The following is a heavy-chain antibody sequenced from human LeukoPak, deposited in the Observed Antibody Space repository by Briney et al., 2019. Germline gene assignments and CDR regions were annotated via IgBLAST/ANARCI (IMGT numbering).Heavy chain of an antibody. CDR2: ISSSSSTI. J-gene: IGHJ6*02. V-gene: IGHV3-48*02. Sequence: SGGSLRLSCAASGFTFSSYSMNWVRQAPGKGLEWVSYISSSSSTIYYADSVKGRFTISRDNAKNSLYLQMNSLRDEDTAVYYCARDSVYYGSGSYYNGAYYGMDVWGQGTTVTVSS. CDR1: GFTFSSYS. CDR3: ARDSVYYGSGSYYNGAYYGMDV. D-gene: IGHD3-10*01.